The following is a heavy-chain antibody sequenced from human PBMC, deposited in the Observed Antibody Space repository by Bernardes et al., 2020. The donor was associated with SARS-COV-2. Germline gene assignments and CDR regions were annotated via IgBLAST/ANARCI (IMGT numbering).Heavy chain of an antibody. J-gene: IGHJ4*02. Sequence: SVKVSCKASGGTFSSYAIIWVRQAPGQGLEWMGGIIPIFGTANYAQKFQGRVTITADESTSTAYMELSSLRSEDTAVYYCARDRRRYYDFWSGYIFDYWGQGTLVTVSS. V-gene: IGHV1-69*13. CDR2: IIPIFGTA. CDR1: GGTFSSYA. D-gene: IGHD3-3*01. CDR3: ARDRRRYYDFWSGYIFDY.